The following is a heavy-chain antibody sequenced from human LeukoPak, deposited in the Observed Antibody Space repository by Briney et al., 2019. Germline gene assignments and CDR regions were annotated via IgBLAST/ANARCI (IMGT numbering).Heavy chain of an antibody. Sequence: SETLSLTCTVSGGSISSGGYYWSWIRQPPGKGLEWIGYIYHSGSTYYNPSLKSRVTISVDRSKNQFSLKLSSVTAADTAVYYCARESIVGATGTYYYGMDVWGQGTAVTVSS. CDR1: GGSISSGGYY. D-gene: IGHD1-26*01. J-gene: IGHJ6*02. CDR2: IYHSGST. V-gene: IGHV4-30-2*01. CDR3: ARESIVGATGTYYYGMDV.